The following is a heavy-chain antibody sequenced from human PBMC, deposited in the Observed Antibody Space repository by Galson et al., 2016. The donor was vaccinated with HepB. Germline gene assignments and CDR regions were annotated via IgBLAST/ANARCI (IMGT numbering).Heavy chain of an antibody. CDR2: VNPSGGST. Sequence: SLRLSCAASGFTFSSYAMSWVRQAPGKGLEWVSAVNPSGGSTYYAESVKGRFTIFRDNSENTLVLLMISLKAEDTAVCFCVKDINPVAMTSTPFDYWGQGTLVTVSS. CDR3: VKDINPVAMTSTPFDY. D-gene: IGHD2-2*01. CDR1: GFTFSSYA. V-gene: IGHV3-23*01. J-gene: IGHJ4*02.